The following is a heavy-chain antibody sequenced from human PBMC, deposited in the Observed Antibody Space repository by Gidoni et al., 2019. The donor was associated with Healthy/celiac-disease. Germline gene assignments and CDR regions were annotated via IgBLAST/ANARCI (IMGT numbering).Heavy chain of an antibody. J-gene: IGHJ4*02. V-gene: IGHV3-49*04. D-gene: IGHD2-21*01. Sequence: EVQLVESGGGLVQPGRSLRLSCPASGFTFGDYAMSWVRQAPGTGLEWVGFIRSKAYGGTTEYAASVKGRFTISRDDSKSIAYLQMNSLKTEDTAVYYCTREGIYCGGDCYYFDYWGQGTLVTVSS. CDR3: TREGIYCGGDCYYFDY. CDR2: IRSKAYGGTT. CDR1: GFTFGDYA.